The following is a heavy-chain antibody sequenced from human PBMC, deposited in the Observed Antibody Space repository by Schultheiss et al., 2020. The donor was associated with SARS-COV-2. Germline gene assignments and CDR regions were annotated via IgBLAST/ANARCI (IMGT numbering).Heavy chain of an antibody. CDR2: ISYDGQNK. D-gene: IGHD4-23*01. J-gene: IGHJ4*02. CDR3: ARDPQVRWQAGYFDY. V-gene: IGHV3-30*03. Sequence: GGSLRLSCAASGFTFSSNAMHWVRQAPGRGLEWVALISYDGQNKYYADSVKGRFTISRDNSKNTLYLQMNSLRPEDTAVYYCARDPQVRWQAGYFDYWGQGTLVTVSS. CDR1: GFTFSSNA.